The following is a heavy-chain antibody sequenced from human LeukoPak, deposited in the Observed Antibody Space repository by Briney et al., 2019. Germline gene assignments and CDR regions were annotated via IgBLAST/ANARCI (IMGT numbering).Heavy chain of an antibody. Sequence: ASVKVSCKTSGGTFDTYPISWVRQAPGQGLEWMGGIIPIFGTPKYAQKFQARASITADKSTSTAYMELSSVRSEDTAVYYCATWPHRPSHDFWSGPFDIWGQGTMVTVSS. CDR2: IIPIFGTP. J-gene: IGHJ3*02. CDR3: ATWPHRPSHDFWSGPFDI. D-gene: IGHD3-3*01. V-gene: IGHV1-69*06. CDR1: GGTFDTYP.